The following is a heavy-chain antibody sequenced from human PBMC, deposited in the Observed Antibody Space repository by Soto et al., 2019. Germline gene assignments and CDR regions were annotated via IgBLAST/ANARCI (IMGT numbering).Heavy chain of an antibody. V-gene: IGHV1-69*13. CDR3: ARSPSSRDGYYFDY. CDR2: IIPIFGTA. CDR1: GGTFSSYA. J-gene: IGHJ4*02. D-gene: IGHD5-12*01. Sequence: ASVKVSCKASGGTFSSYAISWVRQAPGQGLEWMGGIIPIFGTANYAQKFQGRVTITADESTSTAYLELSSLRSEDAAVYYCARSPSSRDGYYFDYWGQGTLVTVSS.